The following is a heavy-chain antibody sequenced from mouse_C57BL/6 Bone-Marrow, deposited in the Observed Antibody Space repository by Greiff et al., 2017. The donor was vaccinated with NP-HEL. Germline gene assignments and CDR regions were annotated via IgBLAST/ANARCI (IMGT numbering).Heavy chain of an antibody. V-gene: IGHV1-9*01. CDR2: ILPGSGST. J-gene: IGHJ4*01. D-gene: IGHD4-1*01. Sequence: LVESGAELMKPGASVKLSCKATGYTFTGYWIEWVKQRPGHGLEWIGEILPGSGSTNYNEKFKGKATFTADTSSNTAYMQLSSLTTEDSAIYYCAREGKTSGSYYYAMDYWGQGTSVTVSS. CDR1: GYTFTGYW. CDR3: AREGKTSGSYYYAMDY.